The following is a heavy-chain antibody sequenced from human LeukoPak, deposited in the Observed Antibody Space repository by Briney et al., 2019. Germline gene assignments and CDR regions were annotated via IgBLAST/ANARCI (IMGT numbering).Heavy chain of an antibody. CDR2: ISWNSGTK. CDR1: GFTFTTFC. D-gene: IGHD3-10*01. Sequence: GGSLRLSCAASGFTFTTFCMHWVRQVPGKGLGWVSTISWNSGTKAYADSVKGRFTISRLNAQNSLYLQMNSLRVEDTALYYCVKDNMRVTMVRGGINHYYHMDVWGKGTTVT. J-gene: IGHJ6*03. CDR3: VKDNMRVTMVRGGINHYYHMDV. V-gene: IGHV3-9*01.